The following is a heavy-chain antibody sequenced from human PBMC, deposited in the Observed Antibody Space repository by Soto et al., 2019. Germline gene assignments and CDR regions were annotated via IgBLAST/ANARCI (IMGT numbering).Heavy chain of an antibody. CDR3: ARDLRDGYNFYYYYYGMDV. V-gene: IGHV1-18*04. D-gene: IGHD5-12*01. CDR2: ISAYNGNT. CDR1: GYTFTGYY. Sequence: AASVKVSCKASGYTFTGYYMHWVRQAPGQGLEWMGWISAYNGNTNYAQKLQGRVTMTTDTSTSTAYMELRSLRSDDTAVYYCARDLRDGYNFYYYYYGMDVWGQGTMVTVSS. J-gene: IGHJ6*02.